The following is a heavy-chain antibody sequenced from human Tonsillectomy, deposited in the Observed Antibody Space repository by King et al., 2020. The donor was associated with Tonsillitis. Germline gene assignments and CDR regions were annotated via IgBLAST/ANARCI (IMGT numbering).Heavy chain of an antibody. Sequence: TLKESGPTLVKPPQTLTLTCTFSGFSLSTSGVGVGWIRQPPGKALEWLALIYWNDDKRYSPSLKSRLTITKDTSKNQVVLTMTNMDPVDTATYYCAHRRGGGWFDPWGQGTLVTVSS. CDR3: AHRRGGGWFDP. CDR2: IYWNDDK. V-gene: IGHV2-5*01. J-gene: IGHJ5*02. D-gene: IGHD3-16*01. CDR1: GFSLSTSGVG.